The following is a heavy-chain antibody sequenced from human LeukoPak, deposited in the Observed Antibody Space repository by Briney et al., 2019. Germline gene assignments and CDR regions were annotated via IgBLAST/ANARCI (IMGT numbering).Heavy chain of an antibody. Sequence: PSETLSLTCTVSGGSISSYYWSRIRQPPGKGLEWIGYIYYSGSTNYNPSLRSRVTISVDTSKNQFYLELSSVTAADTAVYYCARVLGYCSGGGCSEYFQHWGQGTLVTVSS. CDR1: GGSISSYY. J-gene: IGHJ1*01. CDR2: IYYSGST. V-gene: IGHV4-59*01. CDR3: ARVLGYCSGGGCSEYFQH. D-gene: IGHD2-15*01.